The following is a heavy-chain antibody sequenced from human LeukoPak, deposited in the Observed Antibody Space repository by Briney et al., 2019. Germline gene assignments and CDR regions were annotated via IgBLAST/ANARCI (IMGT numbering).Heavy chain of an antibody. CDR2: INHSGST. Sequence: SETLSLTCAVYGGSFSGYYWSWIRQPPGKGLEGIGEINHSGSTNYNPSLKSRVTISVDASKNQFSLKLSSVTAADTAVYYCARVGYSYGSAFDIWGQGTMVTVSS. CDR3: ARVGYSYGSAFDI. V-gene: IGHV4-34*01. J-gene: IGHJ3*02. CDR1: GGSFSGYY. D-gene: IGHD5-18*01.